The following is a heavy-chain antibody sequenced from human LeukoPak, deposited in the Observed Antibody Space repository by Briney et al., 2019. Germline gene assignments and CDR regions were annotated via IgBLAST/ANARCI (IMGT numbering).Heavy chain of an antibody. Sequence: PSETLSLTCTVYGGSISSYYWSWIRQPPGKGLEWIGYIYTSGSTNYNPSLKSRVTISVDTSKNQFSLKLSSVTAADTAVYYCATYYYDAFDIWGQGTMVTVSS. D-gene: IGHD3-10*01. V-gene: IGHV4-4*09. CDR2: IYTSGST. CDR1: GGSISSYY. CDR3: ATYYYDAFDI. J-gene: IGHJ3*02.